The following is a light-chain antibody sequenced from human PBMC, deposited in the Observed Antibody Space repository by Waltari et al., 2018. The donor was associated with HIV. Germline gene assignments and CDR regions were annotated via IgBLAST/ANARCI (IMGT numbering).Light chain of an antibody. V-gene: IGKV3-11*01. J-gene: IGKJ4*01. CDR1: PSVSSY. CDR3: QQRSNWPPLT. Sequence: EIVLTQSPATLSLSPGERATLSCRASPSVSSYLAWYQQKPCQAPRLLIYDASNRATGIPARFSGSGSGTDFTLTISSLEPEDFAVYYCQQRSNWPPLTFGGGTKVEIK. CDR2: DAS.